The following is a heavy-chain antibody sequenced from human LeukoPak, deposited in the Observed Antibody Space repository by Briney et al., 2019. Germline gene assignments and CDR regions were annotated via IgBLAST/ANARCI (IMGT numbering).Heavy chain of an antibody. V-gene: IGHV4-4*02. D-gene: IGHD6-6*01. CDR3: ARSSDYYYYYYMDV. CDR1: GGSISSSNW. CDR2: IYHSGST. Sequence: SGTLSLTCAVSGGSISSSNWWSWVRQPPVKGLEWIGEIYHSGSTNYNPSLKSRVTISVDKSKNQFSLKLSSVTAADTAVYYCARSSDYYYYYYMDVWGKGTTVTVSS. J-gene: IGHJ6*03.